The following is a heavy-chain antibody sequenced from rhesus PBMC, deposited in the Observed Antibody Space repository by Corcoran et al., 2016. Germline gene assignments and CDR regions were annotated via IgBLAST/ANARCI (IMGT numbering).Heavy chain of an antibody. CDR1: GFTFSSHG. J-gene: IGHJ6*01. Sequence: EVQLVESGGGLVQPGGSLRLSCAAFGFTFSSHGVHWARQALGKGAAWVAVIGYDGSKKYYADSVKDRVTISRDNSKNMLYLQMNNLRVEDMAVYYCVIGSGSKYLLEEYGLGSWGQGVVVTVSS. D-gene: IGHD3-16*01. V-gene: IGHV3-54*02. CDR2: IGYDGSKK. CDR3: VIGSGSKYLLEEYGLGS.